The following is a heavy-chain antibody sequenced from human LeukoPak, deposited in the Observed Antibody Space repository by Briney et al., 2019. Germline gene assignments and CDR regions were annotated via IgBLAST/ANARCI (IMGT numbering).Heavy chain of an antibody. CDR3: ARLRHPDAFDI. J-gene: IGHJ3*02. D-gene: IGHD4-17*01. CDR2: INPNSGGT. Sequence: ASVKVSCKASGYTFTSYGISWVRQAPGQGLEWMGWINPNSGGTNYARKFQGRVTMTRDTSISTAYMELSRLRSDDTAVYYCARLRHPDAFDIWGQGTMVTVSS. CDR1: GYTFTSYG. V-gene: IGHV1-2*02.